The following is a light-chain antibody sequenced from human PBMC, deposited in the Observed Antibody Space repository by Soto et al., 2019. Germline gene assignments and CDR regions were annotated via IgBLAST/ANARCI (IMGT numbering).Light chain of an antibody. CDR1: QSVSSSY. CDR2: GAS. CDR3: QQYGSSPIT. Sequence: EIVLSQSPGTLSLSPGERATLSCRASQSVSSSYSAWYQQKPRQAPGLLIHGASSRATGIPDRISGSGSATDFTLTISRLEPEDFAVYYCQQYGSSPITFGQGTRLEIK. V-gene: IGKV3-20*01. J-gene: IGKJ5*01.